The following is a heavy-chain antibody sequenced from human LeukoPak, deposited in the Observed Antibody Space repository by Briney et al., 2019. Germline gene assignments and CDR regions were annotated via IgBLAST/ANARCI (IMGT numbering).Heavy chain of an antibody. D-gene: IGHD3-22*01. Sequence: ASVKVSCKASGYTFTGYYMHWVRQAPGQGLEWMGWINPNSGGTNYAQEFQGRVTMTRDTSISTAYMELSRLRSDDTAVYYCAREYYYDSSGYIEDGNAFDIWGQGTMVTVSS. CDR2: INPNSGGT. V-gene: IGHV1-2*02. J-gene: IGHJ3*02. CDR3: AREYYYDSSGYIEDGNAFDI. CDR1: GYTFTGYY.